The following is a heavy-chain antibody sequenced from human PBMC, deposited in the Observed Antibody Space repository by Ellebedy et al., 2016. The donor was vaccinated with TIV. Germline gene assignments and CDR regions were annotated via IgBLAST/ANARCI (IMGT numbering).Heavy chain of an antibody. V-gene: IGHV1-18*04. CDR3: ARDVVQGMVARYLWFDY. CDR1: GYSFTTYG. J-gene: IGHJ5*01. D-gene: IGHD5-12*01. CDR2: ISAYTGET. Sequence: ASVKVSCKASGYSFTTYGISWVRQAPGQGPEWMGWISAYTGETRYSQKYQGRVTLTTDTSTTTAYMELRSLRSDDTAVYFCARDVVQGMVARYLWFDYWGQGTLITVSS.